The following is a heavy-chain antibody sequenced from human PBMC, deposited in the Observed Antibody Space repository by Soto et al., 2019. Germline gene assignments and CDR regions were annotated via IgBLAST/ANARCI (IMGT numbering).Heavy chain of an antibody. CDR2: IYYSGST. J-gene: IGHJ6*02. CDR3: ARSGPMVRGAPPYMDV. Sequence: PSETLSLTCTVSGGSISSSSYYWGWIRQPPGKGLEWIGSIYYSGSTYYNPSLKSRVTISVDTSKNQFSLKLSSVTAADTAVYYCARSGPMVRGAPPYMDVWGQGTTVTVSS. CDR1: GGSISSSSYY. V-gene: IGHV4-39*01. D-gene: IGHD3-10*01.